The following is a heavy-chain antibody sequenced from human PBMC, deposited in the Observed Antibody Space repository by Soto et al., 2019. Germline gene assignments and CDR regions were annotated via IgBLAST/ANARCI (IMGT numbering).Heavy chain of an antibody. CDR2: INSDGSST. Sequence: GGSLRLSCAASGLTFDDYAMHWVRQAPGKGLVWVSHINSDGSSTNYADFVKGRFTIARDNAKNTVYLQMNSLRAEDTAVYYCARDRSYSLDVWGQGTTVTVSS. CDR3: ARDRSYSLDV. J-gene: IGHJ6*02. CDR1: GLTFDDYA. V-gene: IGHV3-74*01.